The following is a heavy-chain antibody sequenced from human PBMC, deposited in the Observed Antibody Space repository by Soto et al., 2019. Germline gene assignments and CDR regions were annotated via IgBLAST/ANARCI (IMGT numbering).Heavy chain of an antibody. Sequence: GASVKVSCKASGGTFSSYAISWVRQAPGQGLEWMGGIIPIFGTANYPQKFQGRVTITADESTSTAYMELSSLRSEDTAVYYCARLPEGNWNPLRGAIFDYWGQGTLVTVSS. CDR2: IIPIFGTA. V-gene: IGHV1-69*13. CDR3: ARLPEGNWNPLRGAIFDY. J-gene: IGHJ4*02. D-gene: IGHD1-1*01. CDR1: GGTFSSYA.